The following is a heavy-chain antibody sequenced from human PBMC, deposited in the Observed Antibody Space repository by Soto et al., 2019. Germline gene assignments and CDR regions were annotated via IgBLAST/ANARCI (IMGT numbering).Heavy chain of an antibody. D-gene: IGHD2-15*01. Sequence: SETLSLTCTVSGGSISSSSYSWGWFRQPPGKGLEWIGSIYYSGSTYYNPSLKSRVTISVDTSKNRFSLKLSSVTAADTAVYYCARRRFFSGGSCQDSFVISGQTTIVSVS. J-gene: IGHJ3*02. CDR1: GGSISSSSYS. V-gene: IGHV4-39*01. CDR2: IYYSGST. CDR3: ARRRFFSGGSCQDSFVI.